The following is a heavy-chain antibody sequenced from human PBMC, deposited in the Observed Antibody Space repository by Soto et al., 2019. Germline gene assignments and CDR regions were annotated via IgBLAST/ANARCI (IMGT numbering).Heavy chain of an antibody. CDR2: IWYDGSNK. Sequence: GGSLRLSCAASGFTFSSYGMHWVRQAPGKGLVWVAVIWYDGSNKYYADSVKGRFTISRDNSKNTLYLQMNSLRAEDTAVYYCARDKAVRYYYYGMDVWGQGTTVTVAS. J-gene: IGHJ6*02. D-gene: IGHD4-4*01. V-gene: IGHV3-33*01. CDR1: GFTFSSYG. CDR3: ARDKAVRYYYYGMDV.